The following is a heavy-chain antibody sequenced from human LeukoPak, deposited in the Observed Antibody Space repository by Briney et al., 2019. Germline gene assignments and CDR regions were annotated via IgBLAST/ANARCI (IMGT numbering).Heavy chain of an antibody. CDR2: IYTSGST. J-gene: IGHJ6*03. CDR1: GGSISSDC. D-gene: IGHD6-25*01. V-gene: IGHV4-4*07. CDR3: ARWVSGGVYYYYYYMDV. Sequence: SETLSLTCTVSGGSISSDCWSWIRQAAGKGLEWIGRIYTSGSTNYNPSLKSRVTISLDKSKKQFSLNLNSVTAADTAVYYCARWVSGGVYYYYYYMDVWGKGTTVTVSS.